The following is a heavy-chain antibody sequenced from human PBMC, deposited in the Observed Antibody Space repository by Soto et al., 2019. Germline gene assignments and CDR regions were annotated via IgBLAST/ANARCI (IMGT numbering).Heavy chain of an antibody. Sequence: ASVKVSCKASGGTFSSYTISWVRQAPGQGLEWMGRIIPILGIANYAQKFQGRVTITADKSTSTAYMELSSLRSEDTAVYYCATRSAYSSSSPGMDVWGKGTTVTVS. V-gene: IGHV1-69*02. CDR1: GGTFSSYT. D-gene: IGHD6-6*01. J-gene: IGHJ6*03. CDR2: IIPILGIA. CDR3: ATRSAYSSSSPGMDV.